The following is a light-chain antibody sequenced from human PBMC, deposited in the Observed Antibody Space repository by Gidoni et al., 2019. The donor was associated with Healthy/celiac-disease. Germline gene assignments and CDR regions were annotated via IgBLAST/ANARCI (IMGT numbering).Light chain of an antibody. Sequence: DIVMTQSTDSLAVSLGARATINCKSSQSVLYSSNNKNYLAWYQQKPGQPPKLLIYWASTRESGVPDRFSGSGSGTDFTLTISSLQAEDVAVYYCQQYYSTPTWTFGQGTKVEIK. J-gene: IGKJ1*01. CDR3: QQYYSTPTWT. CDR2: WAS. V-gene: IGKV4-1*01. CDR1: QSVLYSSNNKNY.